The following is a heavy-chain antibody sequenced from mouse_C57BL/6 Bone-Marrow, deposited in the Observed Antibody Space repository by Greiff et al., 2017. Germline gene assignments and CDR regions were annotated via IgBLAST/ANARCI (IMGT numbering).Heavy chain of an antibody. CDR2: IDPSDSET. CDR3: ARDSNYPAWFAY. Sequence: QVHVKQPGAELVRPGSSVKLSCKASGYTFTSYWMHWVKQRPIQGLEWIGNIDPSDSETHYNQKFKDKATLTVDKSSSTAYMQLSSLTSEDSAVYYCARDSNYPAWFAYWGQGTLVTVSA. CDR1: GYTFTSYW. J-gene: IGHJ3*01. V-gene: IGHV1-52*01. D-gene: IGHD2-5*01.